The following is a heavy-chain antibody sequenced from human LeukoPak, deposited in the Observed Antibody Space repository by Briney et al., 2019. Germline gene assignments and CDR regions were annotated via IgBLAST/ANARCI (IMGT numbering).Heavy chain of an antibody. CDR1: GFTFSNYW. D-gene: IGHD3-22*01. Sequence: GGSLRLSCAASGFTFSNYWMTWVRQAPGKGLEWVANIKQDESEIYYVDSVKGRFTISRDNARNSLYLQMNSLRAEDTAVYYCARTLYSHDCSGRWGYWGQGTLVTVSS. CDR3: ARTLYSHDCSGRWGY. CDR2: IKQDESEI. V-gene: IGHV3-7*01. J-gene: IGHJ4*02.